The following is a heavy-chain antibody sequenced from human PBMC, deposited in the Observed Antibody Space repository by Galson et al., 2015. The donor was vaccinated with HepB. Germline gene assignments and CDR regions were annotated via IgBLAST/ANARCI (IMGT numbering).Heavy chain of an antibody. D-gene: IGHD2-15*01. CDR2: LNPNSGGT. Sequence: SVKVSCKASGYTFSEYFIHWVRQAPGQGLEWMGRLNPNSGGTSYAQKFQGRVTMTRDTSITTAYMQMNSLRPEDTAVYYCAKDGAAYCSGGSCYSPDYWGQGTLVTVSS. CDR3: AKDGAAYCSGGSCYSPDY. V-gene: IGHV1-2*06. CDR1: GYTFSEYF. J-gene: IGHJ4*02.